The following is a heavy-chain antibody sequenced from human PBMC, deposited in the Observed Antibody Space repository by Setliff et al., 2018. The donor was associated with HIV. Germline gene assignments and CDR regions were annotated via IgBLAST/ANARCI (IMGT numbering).Heavy chain of an antibody. D-gene: IGHD1-20*01. CDR1: GGSISSYY. J-gene: IGHJ4*02. CDR3: AREITGTTVFDY. Sequence: SETLSLTCTVSGGSISSYYWSWIRQPAGKGLEWIGRIYASGSTNYNPSLRSRVTISIDTSKRQFSLKLRSVTAADTAVYYCAREITGTTVFDYWGQGTLVTVSS. CDR2: IYASGST. V-gene: IGHV4-4*07.